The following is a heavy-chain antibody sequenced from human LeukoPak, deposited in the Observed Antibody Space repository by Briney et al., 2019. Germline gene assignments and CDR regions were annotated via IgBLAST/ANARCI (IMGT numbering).Heavy chain of an antibody. CDR1: GGTFSSYA. V-gene: IGHV1-69*04. CDR3: AGGGVGAMYYYYYGMDV. CDR2: IIPILGIA. D-gene: IGHD1-26*01. Sequence: GASVKVSCKASGGTFSSYAISWVRQAPGQGLEWMGRIIPILGIANYAQKFQGRVTITADKSTSTAYMELSSLGSEDTAVYYCAGGGVGAMYYYYYGMDVWGQGTTVTVSS. J-gene: IGHJ6*02.